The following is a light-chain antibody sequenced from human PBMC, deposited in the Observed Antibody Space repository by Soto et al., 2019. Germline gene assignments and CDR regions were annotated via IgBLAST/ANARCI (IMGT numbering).Light chain of an antibody. CDR2: GAS. Sequence: IVMTHSPATLSVSPGERATLSCRASQSVIINLAWYQQKPGQAPRLLIYGASTRATGIPARFSGGGSGTEYTLLIISLLQAEYAVVYCQQQNNRRPWTFGQGTKVDIK. CDR1: QSVIIN. J-gene: IGKJ1*01. V-gene: IGKV3-15*01. CDR3: QQQNNRRPWT.